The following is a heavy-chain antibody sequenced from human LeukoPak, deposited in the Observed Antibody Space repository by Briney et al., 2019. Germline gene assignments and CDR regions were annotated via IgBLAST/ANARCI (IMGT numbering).Heavy chain of an antibody. D-gene: IGHD1-26*01. CDR1: GFTFSTFG. CDR2: IRYDGSDE. CDR3: AKEIVGATVFDY. V-gene: IGHV3-30*02. Sequence: GGSLRLSCAASGFTFSTFGMHWVRQAPGKGLEWVASIRYDGSDEYYADSVKGRFTSSRDNSKNTLYLQMNSLRAEDTAVYYCAKEIVGATVFDYWGQGTLVTVSS. J-gene: IGHJ4*02.